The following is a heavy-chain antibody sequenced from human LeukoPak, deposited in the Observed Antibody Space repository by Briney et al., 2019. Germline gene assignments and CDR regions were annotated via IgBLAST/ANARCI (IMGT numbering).Heavy chain of an antibody. CDR1: GGSISSYY. D-gene: IGHD6-13*01. V-gene: IGHV4-59*08. CDR3: ARSIAAAGRPDY. Sequence: PSETLSLTCTVSGGSISSYYWSWIRQPPGKGLEWIGYIYYSGSTNYNPSLKSRVTISVDTSKNQFSLQLSSVTAADTAVYYCARSIAAAGRPDYWGQGTLVTVSS. J-gene: IGHJ4*02. CDR2: IYYSGST.